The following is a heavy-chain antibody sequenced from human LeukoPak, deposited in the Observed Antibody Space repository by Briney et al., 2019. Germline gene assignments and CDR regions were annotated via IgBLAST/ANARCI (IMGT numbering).Heavy chain of an antibody. V-gene: IGHV3-30-3*01. CDR1: GFTFNSYN. J-gene: IGHJ6*02. CDR2: ISYDGSNK. Sequence: GGSLRLSCAASGFTFNSYNMHWVRQAPGKGLEWVAVISYDGSNKYYADSVKGRFTISRDNSENTLYLQMNSLRAEDTAVYYCARDSDFWSGYYSHYYYGMGVWGQGTTVTVSS. D-gene: IGHD3-3*01. CDR3: ARDSDFWSGYYSHYYYGMGV.